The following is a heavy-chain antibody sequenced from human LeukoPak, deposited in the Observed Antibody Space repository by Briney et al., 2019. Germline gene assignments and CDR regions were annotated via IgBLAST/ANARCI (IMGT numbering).Heavy chain of an antibody. D-gene: IGHD4-11*01. CDR3: TTDPFYPYTVTTVYDY. CDR1: GFPFSSYW. J-gene: IGHJ4*02. V-gene: IGHV3-15*01. Sequence: GSLRLSCAASGFPFSSYWMPWVRQAPGKGREWVGRIKSKTDGGTTDYAAPVKGRFTISRDDSKNTLYLQMNSLKTEDTAVYYCTTDPFYPYTVTTVYDYWGQGTLVTVSS. CDR2: IKSKTDGGTT.